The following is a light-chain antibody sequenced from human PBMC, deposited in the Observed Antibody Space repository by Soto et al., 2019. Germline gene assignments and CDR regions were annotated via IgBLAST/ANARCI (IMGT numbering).Light chain of an antibody. Sequence: EIVMTQSPATLSVSPGERATLSCRASQSVSSNLAWYQQKPGQAPRLLISGASTRATGIPVRFSGSGSGTEFTLTISSLQSEDFAVYYCQQYNNWPPLTFGGGTKVEMK. J-gene: IGKJ4*01. CDR3: QQYNNWPPLT. V-gene: IGKV3-15*01. CDR1: QSVSSN. CDR2: GAS.